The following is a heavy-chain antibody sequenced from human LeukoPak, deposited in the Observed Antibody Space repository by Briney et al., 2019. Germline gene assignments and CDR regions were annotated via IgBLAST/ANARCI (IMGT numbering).Heavy chain of an antibody. J-gene: IGHJ4*02. D-gene: IGHD3-22*01. Sequence: SGPTLVNPTRTLTLTCTFSGFSLRTSGMCVNWIRQPPGKALEWLARIDWDDGKYYNTSLKTRLTISKDTSKNQVVLTMTNMDPVDTATYYCARVMTTYLYFDYWGQGALVTVSS. V-gene: IGHV2-70*11. CDR3: ARVMTTYLYFDY. CDR1: GFSLRTSGMC. CDR2: IDWDDGK.